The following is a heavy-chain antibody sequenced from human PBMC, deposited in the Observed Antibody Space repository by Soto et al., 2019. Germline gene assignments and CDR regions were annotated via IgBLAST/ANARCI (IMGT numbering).Heavy chain of an antibody. V-gene: IGHV4-34*01. CDR1: GGSFSGYY. J-gene: IGHJ5*02. CDR2: INHSGST. Sequence: QVQLQQWGAGLLKPSETLSLTCAVYGGSFSGYYWSWIRQPPGKGLAWIGEINHSGSTNYNPSLKRRVTISVDTSKIQFSLKLSSVTAADTAVYYCASYARITIFGVVIGGWFDPWGQGTLVTVSS. D-gene: IGHD3-3*01. CDR3: ASYARITIFGVVIGGWFDP.